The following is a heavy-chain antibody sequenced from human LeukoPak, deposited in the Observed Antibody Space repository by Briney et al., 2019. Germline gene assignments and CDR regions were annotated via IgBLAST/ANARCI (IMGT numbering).Heavy chain of an antibody. V-gene: IGHV3-23*01. CDR3: AKARGYSYGANWFDP. CDR2: ISGSGGST. Sequence: PGGSLRLSCAASGFTFGSYAMSWVRQAPGKGLEWVSAISGSGGSTYYADSVKGRFTISRDNSKNTLYLQMNSLRAEDTAVYYCAKARGYSYGANWFDPWGQGTLVTVSS. D-gene: IGHD5-18*01. CDR1: GFTFGSYA. J-gene: IGHJ5*02.